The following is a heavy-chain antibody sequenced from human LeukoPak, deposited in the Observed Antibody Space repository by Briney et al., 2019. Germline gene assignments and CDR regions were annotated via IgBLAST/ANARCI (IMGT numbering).Heavy chain of an antibody. D-gene: IGHD5-18*01. Sequence: ASVKVSCKASGYTFTDYYMHWVRQAPGQGLEWMGWVNPNSGGTNYAQKFQGRVTMTRDTSISAAYMELSGLKSDDTAVYFCARRGYSYAPDYWGQGTLVTVSS. CDR2: VNPNSGGT. V-gene: IGHV1-2*02. CDR1: GYTFTDYY. J-gene: IGHJ4*02. CDR3: ARRGYSYAPDY.